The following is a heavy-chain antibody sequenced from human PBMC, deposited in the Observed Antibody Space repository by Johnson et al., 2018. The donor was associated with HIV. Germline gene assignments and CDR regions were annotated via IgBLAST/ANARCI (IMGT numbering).Heavy chain of an antibody. Sequence: QVQLVESGGGVVQPGRSLRLSCAASGFTFSSYAMHWVRQAPGKGLEWVAVISYDGSNKYYADSVKGRFTLSRDNATNTLYLQMNSLRAEDTAVYYCARDPGLRTDDDAVDIWGQGTMVTVSS. V-gene: IGHV3-30-3*01. CDR1: GFTFSSYA. D-gene: IGHD5-12*01. CDR3: ARDPGLRTDDDAVDI. J-gene: IGHJ3*02. CDR2: ISYDGSNK.